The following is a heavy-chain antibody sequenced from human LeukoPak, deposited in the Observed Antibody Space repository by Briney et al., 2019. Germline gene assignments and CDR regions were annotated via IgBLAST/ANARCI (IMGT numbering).Heavy chain of an antibody. Sequence: ESSETLSLTCTLSGGSISSGDYYWSWIRQPPGKGLEWIGYIYYSGSTYYNPSLKSRVTISVDTSKNQFSLKLSSVTAADTAVYYCARATWIQLWFDYWGQGTLVTVSS. CDR1: GGSISSGDYY. CDR3: ARATWIQLWFDY. J-gene: IGHJ4*02. D-gene: IGHD5-18*01. CDR2: IYYSGST. V-gene: IGHV4-30-4*08.